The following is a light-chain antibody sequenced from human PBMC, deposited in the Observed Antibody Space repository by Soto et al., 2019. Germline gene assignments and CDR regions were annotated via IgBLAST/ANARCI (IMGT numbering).Light chain of an antibody. J-gene: IGLJ1*01. CDR1: SSDVGGYNY. V-gene: IGLV2-8*01. CDR3: SSYAGSSNV. CDR2: EVN. Sequence: QSVLTQPPSASGSPGQSVAISCTATSSDVGGYNYVSWYQQHPGKAPKLMIYEVNKRPSGVPDRFSGSKSGNTASLTVSGLQAEDEADYYCSSYAGSSNVFGTGTKLTVL.